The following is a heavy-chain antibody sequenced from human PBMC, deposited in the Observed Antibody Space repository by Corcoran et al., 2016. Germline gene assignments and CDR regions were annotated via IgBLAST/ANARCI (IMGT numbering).Heavy chain of an antibody. D-gene: IGHD6-13*01. CDR1: GGSFSGYC. Sequence: QVQLQQWGAGLLKPSETLSLTCAVYGGSFSGYCWSWIRQPPGKGLEWIGEINHSGSTNYNPSLKSRVTISVDTSKNQFSLKLSSVTAADTAVYYCARSGYSSSPDHWGQGTLVTVSS. V-gene: IGHV4-34*01. CDR3: ARSGYSSSPDH. J-gene: IGHJ4*02. CDR2: INHSGST.